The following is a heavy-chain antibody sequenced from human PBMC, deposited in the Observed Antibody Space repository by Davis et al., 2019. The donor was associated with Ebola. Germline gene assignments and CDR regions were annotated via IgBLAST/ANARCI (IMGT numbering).Heavy chain of an antibody. CDR3: ARVQGSSWADY. CDR2: IYYSGST. V-gene: IGHV4-59*01. CDR1: GGSISSYY. Sequence: SETLSLTCTVSGGSISSYYWSWIRQPPGNGLHCFCYIYYSGSTNYNPSLKSRVTISVDTSKNQFSLKLSSVTAAETAVYYCARVQGSSWADYWGQGTLVTVSS. J-gene: IGHJ4*02. D-gene: IGHD6-13*01.